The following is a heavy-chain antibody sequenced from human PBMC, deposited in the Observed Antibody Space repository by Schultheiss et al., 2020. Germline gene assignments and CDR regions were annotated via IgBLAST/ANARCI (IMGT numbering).Heavy chain of an antibody. CDR2: IDWDDDK. Sequence: SGPTLVKPTQTLTLTCTFSGFSLSTSGMRVSWIRQPPGKALEWLARIDWDDDKFYSTSLKSRLTISKDTSKSQVVLTMTNMDPVDTATYYCARIGYYYYGMDVWGQGNTGTVSS. J-gene: IGHJ6*02. CDR1: GFSLSTSGMR. V-gene: IGHV2-70*04. CDR3: ARIGYYYYGMDV.